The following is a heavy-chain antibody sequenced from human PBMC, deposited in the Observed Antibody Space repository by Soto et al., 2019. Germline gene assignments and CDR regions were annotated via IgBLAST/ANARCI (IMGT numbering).Heavy chain of an antibody. V-gene: IGHV4-31*03. D-gene: IGHD3-22*01. J-gene: IGHJ4*02. CDR1: GGSISSGGYY. CDR3: ARDFYDSSGYYSRSHYFDY. CDR2: IYYSGST. Sequence: QVQLQESGPGLVKPSQTLSLTCTVSGGSISSGGYYWSWIRQHPGKGLEWIGYIYYSGSTYYNPSLKSRATISVDTSKNQFSLKLSSVTAADTAVYYCARDFYDSSGYYSRSHYFDYWGQGTLVTVSS.